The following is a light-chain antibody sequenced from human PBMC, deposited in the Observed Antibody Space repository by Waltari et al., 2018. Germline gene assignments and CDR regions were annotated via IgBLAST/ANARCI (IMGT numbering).Light chain of an antibody. CDR2: DVS. CDR3: SSYAGSNNIL. J-gene: IGLJ2*01. CDR1: SSDIGGYNF. Sequence: QSALTQPPSASGSPGQSVTISCTGTSSDIGGYNFVSWYQHHPGRAPKLLIYDVSKRPSGVPDRCSGSKSGNTASLTVSGLQAEDEGDYYCSSYAGSNNILFGGGTKVTVL. V-gene: IGLV2-8*01.